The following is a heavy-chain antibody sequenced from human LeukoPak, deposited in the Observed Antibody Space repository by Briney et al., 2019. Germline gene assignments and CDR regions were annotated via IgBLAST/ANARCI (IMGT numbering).Heavy chain of an antibody. Sequence: GGSLRLSCAASGFTFSSYAMSWVRQAPGKGLEWVSAISCSGGSTYYADSVKGRFTISRDNSKNTLYLQMNSLRAEDTAVYYCAKDRGLLWFGGRAAFDIWGQGTMVTVSS. D-gene: IGHD3-10*01. CDR1: GFTFSSYA. J-gene: IGHJ3*02. CDR2: ISCSGGST. CDR3: AKDRGLLWFGGRAAFDI. V-gene: IGHV3-23*01.